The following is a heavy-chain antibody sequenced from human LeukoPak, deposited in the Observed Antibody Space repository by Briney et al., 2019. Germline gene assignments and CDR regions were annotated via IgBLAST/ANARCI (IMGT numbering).Heavy chain of an antibody. CDR1: GFTFSSYW. V-gene: IGHV3-7*01. CDR2: IKQDGSEK. J-gene: IGHJ4*02. Sequence: HPGGSLRLSCAASGFTFSSYWMSWVRQAPGKGLEWVANIKQDGSEKYYVDSVKGRFTISRDNAKNSLYLQMNSLRAEDTAVYYCARVGGDRIFSFLDYWGQGTLVTVSS. D-gene: IGHD2/OR15-2a*01. CDR3: ARVGGDRIFSFLDY.